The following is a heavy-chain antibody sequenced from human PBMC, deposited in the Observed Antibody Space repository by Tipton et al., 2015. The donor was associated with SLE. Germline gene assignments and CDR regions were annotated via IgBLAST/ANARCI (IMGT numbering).Heavy chain of an antibody. CDR2: VNHRGDS. Sequence: TLSLTCSVAGLSTTTRPWWTWVRQPPGKGLEWVGEVNHRGDSNYNPSLKSRVAISLDTSKTQFSLRLSSVTAADTASYFCARGGKTTSFTRAFDIWGQGTMVTVSS. V-gene: IGHV4-4*01. CDR3: ARGGKTTSFTRAFDI. D-gene: IGHD2-2*01. CDR1: GLSTTTRPW. J-gene: IGHJ3*02.